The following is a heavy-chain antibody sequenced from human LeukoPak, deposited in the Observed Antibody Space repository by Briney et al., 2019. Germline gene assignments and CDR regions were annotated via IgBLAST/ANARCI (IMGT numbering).Heavy chain of an antibody. D-gene: IGHD2-15*01. CDR1: GFTVSSTY. J-gene: IGHJ4*02. V-gene: IGHV3-53*01. CDR2: IYSGGNI. CDR3: ASRHCSGGGCYFAGADPFDY. Sequence: GGSLRLSCAASGFTVSSTYMSWVRQAPGKGLEWVSVIYSGGNIYYIDSVKGRFTISRDTSKNTLYLQMNSLRAEDTAVYYCASRHCSGGGCYFAGADPFDYWDQGTLVTVSS.